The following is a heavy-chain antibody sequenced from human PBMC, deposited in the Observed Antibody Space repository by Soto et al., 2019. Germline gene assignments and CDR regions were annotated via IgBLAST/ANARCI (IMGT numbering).Heavy chain of an antibody. D-gene: IGHD3-22*01. J-gene: IGHJ4*02. CDR1: GFTFSSHA. CDR3: AKMGDSSGYDYFDY. Sequence: EVQLLESGGALVQPGGSLRVSCAASGFTFSSHAMGWVHQAPGKGLEWVSAISGNGENTYYAESVKGRFSISRDNSKSTLYLQMTSLRAEDTAVYLCAKMGDSSGYDYFDYWGQGTLVTVSS. V-gene: IGHV3-23*01. CDR2: ISGNGENT.